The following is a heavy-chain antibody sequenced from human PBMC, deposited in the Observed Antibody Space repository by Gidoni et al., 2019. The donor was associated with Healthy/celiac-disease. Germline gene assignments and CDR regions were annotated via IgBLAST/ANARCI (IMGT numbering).Heavy chain of an antibody. CDR3: ARGRRVVPAARFDY. J-gene: IGHJ4*02. CDR2: INHSGST. D-gene: IGHD2-2*01. Sequence: VQLQPWGAGLLKPSETLSLTCAVDGASFSGFYWSWIRQPPGKGLEWIGEINHSGSTNYNPSLKSRVTISVDTSKNQFSLKLSSVTAADTAVYYCARGRRVVPAARFDYWGQGTLVTVSS. V-gene: IGHV4-34*01. CDR1: GASFSGFY.